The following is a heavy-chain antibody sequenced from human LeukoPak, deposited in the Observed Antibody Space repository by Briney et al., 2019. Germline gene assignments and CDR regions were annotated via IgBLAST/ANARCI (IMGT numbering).Heavy chain of an antibody. V-gene: IGHV4-34*01. CDR2: INHSGST. J-gene: IGHJ4*02. CDR3: ARIYDSSGYPPLDY. D-gene: IGHD3-22*01. Sequence: SETLSLTCAVYGGSFSGNYWSWIRQPPGKRLEWIGKINHSGSTNYNPSLKSRVTISVDTSKNQFSLKLSSVTAADTAVYYCARIYDSSGYPPLDYWGQGTLVTVSS. CDR1: GGSFSGNY.